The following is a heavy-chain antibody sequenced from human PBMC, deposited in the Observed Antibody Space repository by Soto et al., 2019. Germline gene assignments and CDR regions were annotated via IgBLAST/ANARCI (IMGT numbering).Heavy chain of an antibody. CDR1: GFTFDDYA. Sequence: GGSLRLSCAASGFTFDDYAMHWVRQAPGKGLEWVSGISWNSGSIGYADSVKGRLTISRDNAKNSLYLQMNSLRAEDTALYYCAKDYVAATIGDYYMDVWGKGTTVTVSS. CDR3: AKDYVAATIGDYYMDV. V-gene: IGHV3-9*01. CDR2: ISWNSGSI. J-gene: IGHJ6*03. D-gene: IGHD5-12*01.